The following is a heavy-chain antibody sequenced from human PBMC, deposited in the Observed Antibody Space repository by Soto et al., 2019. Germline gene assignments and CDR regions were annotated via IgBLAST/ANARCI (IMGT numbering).Heavy chain of an antibody. Sequence: EVQLLESGGGSVEPGGSLRLSCAASGFTFRSYAMTWVRQAPGKGLEWVSYTGGGGVSTYYADSVKGRFTSSRDDSKNTLYLQMNSLRAEDTALYYCAKIVGGGSHHDAFDIWGQGTMVTVSS. D-gene: IGHD2-15*01. CDR3: AKIVGGGSHHDAFDI. J-gene: IGHJ3*02. V-gene: IGHV3-23*01. CDR1: GFTFRSYA. CDR2: TGGGGVST.